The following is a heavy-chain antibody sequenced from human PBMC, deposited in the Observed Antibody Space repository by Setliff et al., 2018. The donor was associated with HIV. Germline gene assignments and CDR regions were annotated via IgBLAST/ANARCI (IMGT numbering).Heavy chain of an antibody. CDR3: ARGLSFYDPGGFDC. D-gene: IGHD3-22*01. CDR2: IYTSGST. V-gene: IGHV4-4*09. CDR1: GGSISSYY. Sequence: SETLSLTCTVSGGSISSYYWSWIRQPPGKGLEWIGYIYTSGSTNYNPSLKSRVTISVDTSKNQFSLKLSSVTAADTAVYYCARGLSFYDPGGFDCWGQGTLVTVS. J-gene: IGHJ4*02.